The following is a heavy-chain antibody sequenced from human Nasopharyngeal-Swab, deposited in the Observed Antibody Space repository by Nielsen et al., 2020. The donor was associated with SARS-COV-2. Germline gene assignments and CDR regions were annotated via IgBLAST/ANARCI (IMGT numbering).Heavy chain of an antibody. CDR2: MYHSGHT. CDR3: ARHLSDVDSPMVPWFDP. J-gene: IGHJ5*02. Sequence: SETLSLTCAISGDSVTSYYWGWIRQPPGKGLEWIGSMYHSGHTYHNLSLKSRATISVDTSKNPVSLNLTSVTAADTAVYYCARHLSDVDSPMVPWFDPWGQGTLVTVSS. D-gene: IGHD3-10*01. CDR1: GDSVTSYY. V-gene: IGHV4-38-2*01.